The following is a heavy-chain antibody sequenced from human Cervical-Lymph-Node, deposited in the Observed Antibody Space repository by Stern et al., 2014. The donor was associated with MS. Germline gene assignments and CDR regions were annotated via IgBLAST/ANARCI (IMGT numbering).Heavy chain of an antibody. Sequence: VQLLESGTEVKKPGASVKVSRKASGYTFSAYYVHWVRQAPGQGLEWMGRINGHTGDTNYAQKFQGRVTMDRDPSISTAYLELASLRSDDTAVYYCAREGRSTVTTAAAYWGQGTLVTVSS. J-gene: IGHJ4*02. CDR3: AREGRSTVTTAAAY. CDR2: INGHTGDT. D-gene: IGHD4-17*01. CDR1: GYTFSAYY. V-gene: IGHV1-2*06.